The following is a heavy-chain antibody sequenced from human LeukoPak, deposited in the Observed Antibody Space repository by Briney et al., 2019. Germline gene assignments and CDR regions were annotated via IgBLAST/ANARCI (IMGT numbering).Heavy chain of an antibody. CDR2: ISAYNGNT. CDR1: GYTFTGYY. D-gene: IGHD2-2*01. J-gene: IGHJ4*02. Sequence: ASVKVSCKASGYTFTGYYMHWVRQAPGQGLEWMGWISAYNGNTNYAQKLQGRVTMTTDTSTSTAYMELRSLRSDDTAVYYCARGYCSSTSCAAPQYWGQGTLVTVSS. CDR3: ARGYCSSTSCAAPQY. V-gene: IGHV1-18*04.